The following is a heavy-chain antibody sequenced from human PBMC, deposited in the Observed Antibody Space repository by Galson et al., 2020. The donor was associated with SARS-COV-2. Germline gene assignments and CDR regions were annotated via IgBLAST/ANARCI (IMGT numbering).Heavy chain of an antibody. D-gene: IGHD3-9*01. J-gene: IGHJ3*02. V-gene: IGHV3-30-3*01. CDR3: ARDPDILTGYYGAFDI. CDR1: GFTFSSYA. Sequence: GESLKISCAASGFTFSSYAMHWVRQAPGQGLEWVAVISYDGSNKYYADSVKGRFTISRDNSKNTLYLQMNSLRAEDTAVYYCARDPDILTGYYGAFDIWGQGTMVTVSS. CDR2: ISYDGSNK.